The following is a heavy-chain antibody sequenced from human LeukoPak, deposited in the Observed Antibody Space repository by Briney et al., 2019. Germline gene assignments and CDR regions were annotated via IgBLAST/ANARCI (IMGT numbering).Heavy chain of an antibody. J-gene: IGHJ3*02. CDR3: ARTGQSSSGVFDI. D-gene: IGHD2-15*01. Sequence: PSETLSLTCTVSGGSISSSSYSWGWIRQPPGKGLEWIGTIYYSGSTYYNPSLKSRVTISVDTSKNQFSLKLSSVTAADTAVYYCARTGQSSSGVFDIWGQGTMVTVSS. V-gene: IGHV4-39*01. CDR2: IYYSGST. CDR1: GGSISSSSYS.